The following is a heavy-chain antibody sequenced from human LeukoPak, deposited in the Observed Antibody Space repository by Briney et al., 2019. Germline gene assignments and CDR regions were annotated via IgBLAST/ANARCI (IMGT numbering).Heavy chain of an antibody. Sequence: SETLSLTCTVSGGSISYYYWSWIRQPPGKGLEWIGYIYYSGSTNYNPSLKSRVTISVDTSKNQFSLKLSSVTAADTAVYYCAGTGCSSTSCYNHAFDIWGQGTMVTVSS. D-gene: IGHD2-2*02. CDR3: AGTGCSSTSCYNHAFDI. CDR2: IYYSGST. J-gene: IGHJ3*02. V-gene: IGHV4-59*12. CDR1: GGSISYYY.